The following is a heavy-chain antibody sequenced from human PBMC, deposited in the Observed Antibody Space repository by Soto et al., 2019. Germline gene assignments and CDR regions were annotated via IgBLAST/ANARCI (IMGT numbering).Heavy chain of an antibody. J-gene: IGHJ6*04. CDR3: VSSPSLPPPGEEVVDV. CDR1: GFTFSSYA. CDR2: ISGSGGST. D-gene: IGHD3-16*01. Sequence: GGSLRLSCAASGFTFSSYAMSWVRQAPGKGLEWVSAISGSGGSTYYADSVKGRFTISRDNSKNTLYLQMNSLRAEDTAVYYCVSSPSLPPPGEEVVDVCGKGTTVTVSS. V-gene: IGHV3-23*01.